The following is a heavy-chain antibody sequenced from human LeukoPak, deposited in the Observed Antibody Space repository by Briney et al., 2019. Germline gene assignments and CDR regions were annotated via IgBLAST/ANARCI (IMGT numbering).Heavy chain of an antibody. J-gene: IGHJ6*02. V-gene: IGHV3-7*01. CDR3: TSLSNSYGMDV. D-gene: IGHD2/OR15-2a*01. Sequence: GGSLRLSCADSGFGFSTSWMSWVRQAPGKGLEWVANIKQDGSEKYYVDSVKGRFTISRDNAKNSVYLQMNSLRDEDTAVYYCTSLSNSYGMDVWGQGTTATVSS. CDR2: IKQDGSEK. CDR1: GFGFSTSW.